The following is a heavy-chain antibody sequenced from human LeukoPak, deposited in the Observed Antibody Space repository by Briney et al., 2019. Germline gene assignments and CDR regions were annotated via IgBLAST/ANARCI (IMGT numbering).Heavy chain of an antibody. J-gene: IGHJ4*02. CDR3: AREPPYDSSGYPDY. CDR2: IIPILGIA. D-gene: IGHD3-22*01. V-gene: IGHV1-69*04. CDR1: GYTFTGYY. Sequence: SVKVSCKASGYTFTGYYMHWVRQAPGQGLEWMGRIIPILGIANYAQKFQGRVTITADKSTSTAYMELSSLRSEDTAVYYCAREPPYDSSGYPDYWGQGTLVTVSS.